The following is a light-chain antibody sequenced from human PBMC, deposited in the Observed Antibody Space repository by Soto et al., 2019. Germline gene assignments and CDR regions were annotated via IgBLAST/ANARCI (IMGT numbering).Light chain of an antibody. V-gene: IGLV2-18*02. CDR1: SSDVGSYNR. CDR2: EVT. J-gene: IGLJ3*02. Sequence: QSALTQPPSASGSPGQSVTISCTGTSSDVGSYNRVSWYQQPPGTAPKLIIYEVTNRPSGVPVRFSGSKSANMASLTISGLQAEDEADYYCASYTSSRVWVFGGGTKLTVL. CDR3: ASYTSSRVWV.